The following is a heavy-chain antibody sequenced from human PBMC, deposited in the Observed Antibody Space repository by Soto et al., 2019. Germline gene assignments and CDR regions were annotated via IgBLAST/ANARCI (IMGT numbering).Heavy chain of an antibody. CDR2: IFYSGST. J-gene: IGHJ4*02. D-gene: IGHD6-13*01. CDR3: ARRYSSSSDY. CDR1: GGSISSYY. Sequence: ETLSLTCTVSGGSISSYYWSWIRQPPVKGLEWIGYIFYSGSTNYNPSLKSRVTISVDTSKNQFSLKLSSVTAADTAVYYCARRYSSSSDYWGQGTLVTVSS. V-gene: IGHV4-59*08.